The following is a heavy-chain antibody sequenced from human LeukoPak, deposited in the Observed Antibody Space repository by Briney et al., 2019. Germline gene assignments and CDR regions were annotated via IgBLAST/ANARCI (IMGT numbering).Heavy chain of an antibody. D-gene: IGHD1-26*01. CDR3: AKSGGYGLIDY. J-gene: IGHJ4*02. V-gene: IGHV4-38-2*02. Sequence: SETLSLTCSVSGYSISSGFYWGWIRQPPGKGLEWIGYIYYSGSTNYNPSLKSRVTISVDTSTNQFSLKLSSVTAADTAMYYCAKSGGYGLIDYWGQGTRVTVSS. CDR1: GYSISSGFY. CDR2: IYYSGST.